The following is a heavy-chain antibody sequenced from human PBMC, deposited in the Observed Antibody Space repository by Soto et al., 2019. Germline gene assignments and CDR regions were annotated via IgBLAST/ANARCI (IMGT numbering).Heavy chain of an antibody. CDR2: INADGTTT. D-gene: IGHD3-3*02. V-gene: IGHV3-74*01. CDR1: GFTFSTYW. Sequence: EVHLVESGGGLVQPGGSLRLSCAASGFTFSTYWMHWVRQAPGKGLVWVSRINADGTTTTYADSVKGRFTISRDNAKNTLYLQLNSLRADDTAVYFCATVATHSYNWVDPWGQGTLVTIS. CDR3: ATVATHSYNWVDP. J-gene: IGHJ5*02.